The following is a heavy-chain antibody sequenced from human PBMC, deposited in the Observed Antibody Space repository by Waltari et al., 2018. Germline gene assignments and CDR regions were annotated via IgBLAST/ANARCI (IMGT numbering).Heavy chain of an antibody. CDR2: IYYSGST. D-gene: IGHD1-26*01. CDR3: ASAVGATLFAY. CDR1: GDSISNNNYY. V-gene: IGHV4-61*05. J-gene: IGHJ4*02. Sequence: QLQLQESGPGLVEPSETLSLTCTASGDSISNNNYYWGWIRQPRGTGLQWIGYIYYSGSTNYNPSLKSRVTISVDTSKNQFSLKLSSVTAADTAVYYCASAVGATLFAYWGQGTLVTVSS.